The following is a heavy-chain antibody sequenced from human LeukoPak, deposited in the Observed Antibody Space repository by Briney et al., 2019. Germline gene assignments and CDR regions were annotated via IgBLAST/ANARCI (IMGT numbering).Heavy chain of an antibody. J-gene: IGHJ4*02. CDR3: ARVITTPHTYYFDY. CDR2: INHSGST. D-gene: IGHD3-22*01. Sequence: SETLSLTCAVYGGSFSGYYWSWIRQPPGKGLEWIGEINHSGSTNYNPSLKSRVTISVDTSKNQFSLKLSSVTAADTAVYYCARVITTPHTYYFDYWGQGTLVTVSS. CDR1: GGSFSGYY. V-gene: IGHV4-34*01.